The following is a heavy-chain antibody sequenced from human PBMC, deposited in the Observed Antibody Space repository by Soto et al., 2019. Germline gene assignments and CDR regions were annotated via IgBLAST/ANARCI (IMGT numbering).Heavy chain of an antibody. J-gene: IGHJ4*02. CDR2: VSIGGST. D-gene: IGHD2-15*01. CDR3: AKRRGAGGHFDY. V-gene: IGHV3-23*01. CDR1: GFTFSSYA. Sequence: GGSLRLFCAASGFTFSSYAMGWVRQGPGKGLEWVAVVSIGGSTHYADSVRGRFTISRDNSKNTLSLQMNSLTAEDTAVYFCAKRRGAGGHFDYWGQGALVTVSS.